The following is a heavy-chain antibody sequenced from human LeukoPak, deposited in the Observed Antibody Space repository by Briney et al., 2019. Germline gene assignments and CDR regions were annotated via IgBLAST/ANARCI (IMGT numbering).Heavy chain of an antibody. J-gene: IGHJ4*02. D-gene: IGHD2-15*01. Sequence: GESLKISCKGSGYSFNTYWIGWVRPMPGKGLEWMGIIYPGDSDTRYSPSFEGQVTISADKSISTAYLQWSSLKASDTAMYYCATGGYCSGGSCYSFFDYWGQGTLVTVSS. CDR2: IYPGDSDT. CDR1: GYSFNTYW. CDR3: ATGGYCSGGSCYSFFDY. V-gene: IGHV5-51*01.